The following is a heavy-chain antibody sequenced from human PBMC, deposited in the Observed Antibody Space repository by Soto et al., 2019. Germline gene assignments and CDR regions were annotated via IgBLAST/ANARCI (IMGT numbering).Heavy chain of an antibody. CDR2: IYYSGST. CDR3: ARHHVVVLPAARGLNWFDP. Sequence: SETLSLTCTVSGGSISSYYWSWIRQPPGKGLEWIGYIYYSGSTNYNPSLKSRVTISGDTSKNQLSLKLNSVTAADTAVYYCARHHVVVLPAARGLNWFDPWGQGTLVTVSS. D-gene: IGHD2-2*01. J-gene: IGHJ5*02. CDR1: GGSISSYY. V-gene: IGHV4-59*08.